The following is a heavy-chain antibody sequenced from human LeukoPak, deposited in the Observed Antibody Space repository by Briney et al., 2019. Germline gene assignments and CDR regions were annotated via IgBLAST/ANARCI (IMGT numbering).Heavy chain of an antibody. Sequence: SEALSLTCTVSGGSISSSSYYWGRIRQPPGKGLEWIGSIYYSGSTYYNPSLKSRVTISVDTSKNQFSLKLSSVTAADTAVYYCARGPRLGFYYGSGTWVFDYWGQGALVTVSS. V-gene: IGHV4-39*01. CDR2: IYYSGST. CDR1: GGSISSSSYY. CDR3: ARGPRLGFYYGSGTWVFDY. D-gene: IGHD3-10*01. J-gene: IGHJ4*02.